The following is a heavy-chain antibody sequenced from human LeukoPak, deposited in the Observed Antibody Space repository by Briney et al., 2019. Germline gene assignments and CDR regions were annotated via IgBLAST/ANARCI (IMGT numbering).Heavy chain of an antibody. CDR1: GYTFTTYY. CDR2: MNPSGDST. CDR3: AREPEKSSGWPYGMDV. D-gene: IGHD6-19*01. Sequence: GASVKVSCKASGYTFTTYYMHWVRQAPGQGHGWMGVMNPSGDSTSYAQKFQGRVTMTRDTSTSTVFMELSSLRSEDTAVYYCAREPEKSSGWPYGMDVWGQGTTVIVSS. V-gene: IGHV1-46*01. J-gene: IGHJ6*02.